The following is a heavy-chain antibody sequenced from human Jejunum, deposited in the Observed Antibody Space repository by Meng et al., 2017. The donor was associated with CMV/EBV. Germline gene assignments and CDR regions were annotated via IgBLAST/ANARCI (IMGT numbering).Heavy chain of an antibody. CDR2: IDIDGRDI. D-gene: IGHD2/OR15-2a*01. CDR1: GFALRSYW. CDR3: ARGLEEYLGWEMGY. V-gene: IGHV3-74*03. J-gene: IGHJ4*02. Sequence: EVQLVESGGGLVQPGGSLRLSCAVSGFALRSYWMHWVRQAPGKGLEWVSRIDIDGRDITYADSVKGRFTISRDTAKNVLYLEMNGLRVEDTAVYYCARGLEEYLGWEMGYWGQGTLVTVSS.